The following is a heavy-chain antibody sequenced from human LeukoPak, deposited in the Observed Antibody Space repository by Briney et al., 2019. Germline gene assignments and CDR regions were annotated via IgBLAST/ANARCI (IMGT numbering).Heavy chain of an antibody. CDR3: ARGLVHDTSGYYSDY. Sequence: GGSLRLSCVASGITFSTYAMSWVRKAPGKGLVWVSRINSDDSRTTYADSVKGRFTISRDNAKNTLYLQMNGLRAENTAVYYCARGLVHDTSGYYSDYWGQGTLVTVSS. CDR2: INSDDSRT. D-gene: IGHD3-22*01. V-gene: IGHV3-74*01. J-gene: IGHJ4*02. CDR1: GITFSTYA.